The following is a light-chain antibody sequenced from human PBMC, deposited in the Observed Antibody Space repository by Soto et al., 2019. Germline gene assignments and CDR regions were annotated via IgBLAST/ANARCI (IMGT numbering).Light chain of an antibody. Sequence: IVLTQSPGTLSLSPGERATLSCRASQSVSSSYLAWYQQKPGQAPRLLIYCASSRATGIPDRFSGSGSGTDFTLTISRLEPEDFAVYYCQQYGSPPCTFGQGTKVDIK. CDR2: CAS. V-gene: IGKV3-20*01. CDR1: QSVSSSY. J-gene: IGKJ1*01. CDR3: QQYGSPPCT.